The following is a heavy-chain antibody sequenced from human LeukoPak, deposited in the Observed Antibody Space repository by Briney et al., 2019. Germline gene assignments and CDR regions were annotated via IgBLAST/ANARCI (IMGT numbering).Heavy chain of an antibody. CDR3: AKDLLRFLEWFRSYYMDV. D-gene: IGHD3-3*01. Sequence: GGSLRLSCAASGFTFSSYAMSWVRQAPGEGLEWVSAISGSGGSTYYADSVKGRFTISRDNSKNTLYLQMNSLTAEDTAVYYCAKDLLRFLEWFRSYYMDVWGKGTTVTVSS. CDR1: GFTFSSYA. V-gene: IGHV3-23*01. J-gene: IGHJ6*03. CDR2: ISGSGGST.